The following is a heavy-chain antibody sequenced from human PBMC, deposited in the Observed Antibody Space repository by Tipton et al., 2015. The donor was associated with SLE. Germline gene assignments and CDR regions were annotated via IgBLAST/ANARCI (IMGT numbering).Heavy chain of an antibody. CDR2: ITGTGTST. V-gene: IGHV3-48*03. CDR3: VREARYSDSREWDY. CDR1: GFTFSNYG. Sequence: SLRLSCAASGFTFSNYGMNWVRQAPGKGLEWISYITGTGTSTYYADSVRGRFTISRDNAKNSLFLLMNSLRVEDTAVYYCVREARYSDSREWDYWGQGTLVAVSS. J-gene: IGHJ4*02. D-gene: IGHD5-24*01.